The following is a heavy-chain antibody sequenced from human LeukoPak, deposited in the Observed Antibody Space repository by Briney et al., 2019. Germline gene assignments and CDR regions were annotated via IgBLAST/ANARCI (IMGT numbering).Heavy chain of an antibody. CDR2: ISGSGGST. CDR1: GFTFSSYA. Sequence: GGSLRLSCAASGFTFSSYAMGWVRQAPGKGLEWVSAISGSGGSTYYADSVKGRFTISRDNSKNTVYLQMNSLRAEDTAVYYCAKDMDQLLPYYYYYYGMDVWGQGTTVTVSS. CDR3: AKDMDQLLPYYYYYYGMDV. V-gene: IGHV3-23*01. D-gene: IGHD2-2*01. J-gene: IGHJ6*02.